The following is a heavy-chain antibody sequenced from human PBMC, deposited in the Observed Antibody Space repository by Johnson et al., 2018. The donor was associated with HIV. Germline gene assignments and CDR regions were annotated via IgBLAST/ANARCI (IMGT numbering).Heavy chain of an antibody. D-gene: IGHD5-12*01. CDR3: AREGGGYDGKGAFDI. CDR1: GFSFSSYG. J-gene: IGHJ3*02. CDR2: ILYRGSNK. V-gene: IGHV3-30*03. Sequence: QVQLVESGGGVVQPGRSLRLSCAASGFSFSSYGMHWVRQAPGKGLEWVAVILYRGSNKYYADSVKGRFTISRDNSKNTLYLQMNSLRAEDTAVYYCAREGGGYDGKGAFDIWGQGTMVTVSS.